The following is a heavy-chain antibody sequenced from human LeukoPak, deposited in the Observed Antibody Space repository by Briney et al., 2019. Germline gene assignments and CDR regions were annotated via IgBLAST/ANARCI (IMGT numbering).Heavy chain of an antibody. V-gene: IGHV1-18*01. CDR2: ISAYNGST. D-gene: IGHD2-15*01. J-gene: IGHJ4*02. CDR1: GYTFTSYG. Sequence: ASVKVSCKASGYTFTSYGISWVRQAPGQGLEWMGWISAYNGSTNYAQKLQGRVTMTTDTSTSTAYMELRSLRSDDTAVYYCARVVVAATVYYFDYWGQGTLVTVSS. CDR3: ARVVVAATVYYFDY.